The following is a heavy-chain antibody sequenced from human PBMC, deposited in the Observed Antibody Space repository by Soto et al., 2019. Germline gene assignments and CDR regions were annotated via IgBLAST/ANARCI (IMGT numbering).Heavy chain of an antibody. CDR2: INYRGST. D-gene: IGHD6-19*01. Sequence: QVQLQESGPGLVKPPETLSLTCAVSGGSISTFYWSWIRQPPGKGLELIVYINYRGSTNYNSSLQRRVTISADSSKNHFSLRLTSVTAADSAVYYCARHPRGGSSGWSSFDYWGQGLLVTVSS. CDR3: ARHPRGGSSGWSSFDY. CDR1: GGSISTFY. J-gene: IGHJ4*02. V-gene: IGHV4-59*08.